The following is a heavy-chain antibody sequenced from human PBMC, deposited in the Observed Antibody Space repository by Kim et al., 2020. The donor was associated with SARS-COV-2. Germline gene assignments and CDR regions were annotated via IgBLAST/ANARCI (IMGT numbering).Heavy chain of an antibody. CDR1: GDSVSSNSAA. V-gene: IGHV6-1*01. CDR2: TYYRSKWYN. Sequence: SQTLSLTCAISGDSVSSNSAAWNWIRQSPSRGLEWLGRTYYRSKWYNDYAVSVKSRITINPDTSKNQFSLQLNSVTPEDTAVYYCARDRGPRIAAAGRLADWGQGTLVTVSS. J-gene: IGHJ4*02. CDR3: ARDRGPRIAAAGRLAD. D-gene: IGHD6-13*01.